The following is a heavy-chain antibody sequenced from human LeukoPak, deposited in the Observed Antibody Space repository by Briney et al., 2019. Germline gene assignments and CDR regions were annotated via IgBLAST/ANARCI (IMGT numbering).Heavy chain of an antibody. CDR1: GFTSSSYG. CDR3: AKEIHEVYYYGPDV. CDR2: IWYDGSNK. J-gene: IGHJ6*02. V-gene: IGHV3-33*06. Sequence: GGSLRLSCAASGFTSSSYGMHWVRQAPGKGLEWVAVIWYDGSNKYYADSVKGRFTISRDNSKNMLYLHMISLRVEDTAIYYCAKEIHEVYYYGPDVWGQGTMVTVSS.